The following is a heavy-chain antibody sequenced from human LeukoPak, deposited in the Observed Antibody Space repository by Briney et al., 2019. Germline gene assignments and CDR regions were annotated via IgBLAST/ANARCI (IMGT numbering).Heavy chain of an antibody. CDR3: ARGKGSYGMDV. V-gene: IGHV4-4*07. CDR2: IYTSGST. CDR1: GGSISSYY. Sequence: SETLSLTCTVSGGSISSYYWSWIRQPAGKGLEWIGRIYTSGSTNYKSSLKSRVSMSVDTSKNQFSLKLSSVTAADTAVYYCARGKGSYGMDVWGPGTTVTVSS. J-gene: IGHJ6*02.